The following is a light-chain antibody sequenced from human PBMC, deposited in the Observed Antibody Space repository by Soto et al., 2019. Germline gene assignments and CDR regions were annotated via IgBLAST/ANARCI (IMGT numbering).Light chain of an antibody. V-gene: IGLV2-8*01. CDR2: EVS. CDR1: SSGVGGYNF. Sequence: QSALTQPPSASGSPGQSVTISCTGTSSGVGGYNFVSWYQQHPSKAPKLMIYEVSERPSGVPDRFSGSKSGNTASLTVSGLQAEDEADYYCSSYAGSNIVVFGGGTKLTVL. J-gene: IGLJ2*01. CDR3: SSYAGSNIVV.